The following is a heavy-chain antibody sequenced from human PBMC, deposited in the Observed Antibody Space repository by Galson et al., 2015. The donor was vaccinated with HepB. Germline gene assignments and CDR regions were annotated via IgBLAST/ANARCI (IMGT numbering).Heavy chain of an antibody. D-gene: IGHD3-16*01. J-gene: IGHJ4*02. CDR3: VKPLNYVWGSYGY. CDR1: GFPFSSYW. Sequence: SLRLSCADSGFPFSSYWLHWVRQAPGEGLGWVSRINRDGRSTTYADSVTGRFTISRDNSKNSLYRQMNSLSAEDTAVYYCVKPLNYVWGSYGYWGQGTLVTVSS. CDR2: INRDGRST. V-gene: IGHV3-74*01.